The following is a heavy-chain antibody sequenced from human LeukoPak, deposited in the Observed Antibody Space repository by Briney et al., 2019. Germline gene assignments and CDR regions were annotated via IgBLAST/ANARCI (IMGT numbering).Heavy chain of an antibody. Sequence: GGSLRLSCAASGFTFSSYAMSWVRQAPGKGLEWVSAISGSGGRTYYADSVKGRFTFSRGNSKSTVYLQMNSLRAEDTAVYYCAKHHDHCSSTSCYGYWGQGTLVTVSS. V-gene: IGHV3-23*01. D-gene: IGHD2-2*01. J-gene: IGHJ4*02. CDR1: GFTFSSYA. CDR3: AKHHDHCSSTSCYGY. CDR2: ISGSGGRT.